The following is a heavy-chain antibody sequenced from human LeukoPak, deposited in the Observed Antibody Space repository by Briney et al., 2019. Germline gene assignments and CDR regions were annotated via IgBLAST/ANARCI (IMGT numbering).Heavy chain of an antibody. J-gene: IGHJ4*02. CDR1: GRSISDYY. V-gene: IGHV4-59*01. CDR3: ARDRAAFYYASGLAY. D-gene: IGHD3-10*01. Sequence: SETLSLTCTVSGRSISDYYWSWIRPSPGKGLEWIGYIYDSGATIYSPSIRSRLTISMDTSKTQVSLKMTSVTAADTAVYYCARDRAAFYYASGLAYWGQGILVTVSS. CDR2: IYDSGAT.